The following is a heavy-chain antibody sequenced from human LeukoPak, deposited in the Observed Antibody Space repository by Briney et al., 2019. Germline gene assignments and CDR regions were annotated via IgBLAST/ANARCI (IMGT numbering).Heavy chain of an antibody. Sequence: SETLSLTCAVYGGSFSGYYWSWIRQPPGKGLEWIGEINHSGSTNYNPSLKSRVTISVDTSKNQFSLKLSSVTAADTAVYYCARVLTEFFDYWGQGTLVTVSS. D-gene: IGHD2-21*02. CDR1: GGSFSGYY. CDR2: INHSGST. J-gene: IGHJ4*02. V-gene: IGHV4-34*01. CDR3: ARVLTEFFDY.